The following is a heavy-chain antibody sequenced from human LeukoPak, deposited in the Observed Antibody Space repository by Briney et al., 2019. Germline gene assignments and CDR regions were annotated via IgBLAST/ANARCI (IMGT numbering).Heavy chain of an antibody. CDR1: GGSISSYY. V-gene: IGHV4-59*01. J-gene: IGHJ6*03. Sequence: SETLSLTCAVSGGSISSYYWSWIRQPPGKGLEWIGFIYYSGNTNYNPSLKSRVSISVDTSKNQFSLKLTSVTAADTAVYYCARVSAVVTDYYYYYMDVWGKGTTVSVSS. CDR2: IYYSGNT. D-gene: IGHD4-23*01. CDR3: ARVSAVVTDYYYYYMDV.